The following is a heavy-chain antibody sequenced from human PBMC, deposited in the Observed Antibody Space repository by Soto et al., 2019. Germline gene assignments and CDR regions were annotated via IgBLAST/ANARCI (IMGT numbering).Heavy chain of an antibody. D-gene: IGHD3-22*01. CDR3: ARYDSSPRIFDY. CDR2: ISSSSSYT. CDR1: GFTFSDYY. J-gene: IGHJ4*02. V-gene: IGHV3-11*06. Sequence: WGSLRLSCAASGFTFSDYYMSWIRQAPGKGLEWVSYISSSSSYTNYADSVKGRFTISRDNAKNSLYLQMNSLRAEDTAVYYCARYDSSPRIFDYWGQGTLVTVSS.